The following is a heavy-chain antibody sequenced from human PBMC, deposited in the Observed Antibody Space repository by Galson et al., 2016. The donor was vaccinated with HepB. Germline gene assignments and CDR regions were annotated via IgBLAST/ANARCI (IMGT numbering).Heavy chain of an antibody. CDR3: APDGVELLLRGVDD. CDR1: GGSLTKP. J-gene: IGHJ4*02. V-gene: IGHV1-69*13. D-gene: IGHD1-7*01. CDR2: VIPFGGAT. Sequence: SVKVSCKASGGSLTKPISWVRQAPGQGLEWLGGVIPFGGATNYAEKFHDRLSITADGSTGTSYLELSNLTSEDTAIYYCAPDGVELLLRGVDDGGQGTLVTVSS.